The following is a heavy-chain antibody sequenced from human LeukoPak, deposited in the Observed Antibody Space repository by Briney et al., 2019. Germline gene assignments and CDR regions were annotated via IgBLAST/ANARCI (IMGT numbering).Heavy chain of an antibody. CDR2: IYYTGST. CDR3: ARGRVSSSTWYSTYYYYFYMDV. V-gene: IGHV4-59*01. Sequence: SETLSLTCTVSGGSISSYYWSRIRQPPGKGLEWIGYIYYTGSTNFNPSLNGRVSISRDTAKNLFSLRLRSVTAADTAVYFCARGRVSSSTWYSTYYYYFYMDVWGKGTTVTVSS. D-gene: IGHD1-1*01. J-gene: IGHJ6*03. CDR1: GGSISSYY.